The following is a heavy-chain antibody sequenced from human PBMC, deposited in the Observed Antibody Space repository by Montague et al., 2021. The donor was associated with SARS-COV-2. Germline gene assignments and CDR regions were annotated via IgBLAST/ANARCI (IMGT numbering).Heavy chain of an antibody. J-gene: IGHJ4*02. V-gene: IGHV4-31*03. CDR1: GGSISSGGYY. D-gene: IGHD1-26*01. Sequence: TLSLTRSLSGGSISSGGYYWSWIRHHPGKGLEWIGYIYYTGRTYYNPSLKSRVSMSVDTSNNQFSLSLSSLTAADTAVFYCARVKVGATNLIYFDYWGQGTLVTVSS. CDR3: ARVKVGATNLIYFDY. CDR2: IYYTGRT.